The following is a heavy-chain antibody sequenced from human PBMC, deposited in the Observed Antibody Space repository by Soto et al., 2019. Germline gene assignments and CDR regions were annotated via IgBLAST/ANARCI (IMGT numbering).Heavy chain of an antibody. J-gene: IGHJ4*02. V-gene: IGHV1-3*01. CDR2: INAGNGNT. Sequence: QVQLVQSGAEVKKPGASVKVSCKASGCTFTSYAMHWVRQAPGQRLEWMGWINAGNGNTKYSQKFQGRVTITRDTSASTAYMELSSLRSEETAVYYCARGWSSSGWYRRDYWGQGTLVTVSS. CDR3: ARGWSSSGWYRRDY. CDR1: GCTFTSYA. D-gene: IGHD6-19*01.